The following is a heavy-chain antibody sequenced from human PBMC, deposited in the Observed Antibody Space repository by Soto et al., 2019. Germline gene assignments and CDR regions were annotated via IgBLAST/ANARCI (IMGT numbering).Heavy chain of an antibody. CDR2: INPNSGGT. CDR3: ASLWAPWARPYNWFDP. V-gene: IGHV1-2*02. J-gene: IGHJ5*02. Sequence: ASVKVSCKASGYTFTGYYMHWVRQAPGQGLEWMGWINPNSGGTNYAQKFQGRVTMTRDTSISTAYMELSRLRSDDTAVYYCASLWAPWARPYNWFDPWGQGXLVTVSS. D-gene: IGHD2-21*01. CDR1: GYTFTGYY.